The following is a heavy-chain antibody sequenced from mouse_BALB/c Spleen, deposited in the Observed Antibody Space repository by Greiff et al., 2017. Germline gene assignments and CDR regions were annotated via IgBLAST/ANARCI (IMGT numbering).Heavy chain of an antibody. CDR1: GFTFSSYA. J-gene: IGHJ3*01. CDR3: ARIYYGNFAY. V-gene: IGHV5-6-5*01. D-gene: IGHD2-1*01. Sequence: DVQLVESGGGLVKPGGSLKLSCAASGFTFSSYAMSWVRQTPEKRLEWVASISSGGSTYYPDSVKGRFTISRDNARNILYLQMSSLRSEDTAMYYCARIYYGNFAYWGQGTLVTVSA. CDR2: ISSGGST.